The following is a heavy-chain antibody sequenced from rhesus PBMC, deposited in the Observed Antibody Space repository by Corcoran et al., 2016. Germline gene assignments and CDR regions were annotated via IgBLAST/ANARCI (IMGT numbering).Heavy chain of an antibody. D-gene: IGHD2-15*01. CDR2: ISYSGTT. J-gene: IGHJ4*01. V-gene: IGHV4-122*02. Sequence: QVQLQESGPGLVKPSATLSLTCAVSGGSIRSSYYYWSWIRQAPGKGLEWIGYISYSGTTSYNPALKSRVTISRDTSKNHFSLKRSSVTAADTAVYYCATVEYCSSTYCSSGGSYWGQGVLVTVSS. CDR1: GGSIRSSYYY. CDR3: ATVEYCSSTYCSSGGSY.